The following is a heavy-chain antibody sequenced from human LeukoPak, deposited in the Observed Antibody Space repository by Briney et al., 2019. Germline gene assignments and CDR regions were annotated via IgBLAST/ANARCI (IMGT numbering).Heavy chain of an antibody. CDR1: GITFSRYW. J-gene: IGHJ6*02. CDR2: IKQDGSEK. Sequence: GGSLRLSCAASGITFSRYWMSWVRQAPGKGLEWVANIKQDGSEKYYVDSVKGRFTISRDNAKNSLYLQMHSLRAEDTAVYYCARGYCSGGSCYSLYYYYGMDVWGQGTTATVSS. D-gene: IGHD2-15*01. CDR3: ARGYCSGGSCYSLYYYYGMDV. V-gene: IGHV3-7*03.